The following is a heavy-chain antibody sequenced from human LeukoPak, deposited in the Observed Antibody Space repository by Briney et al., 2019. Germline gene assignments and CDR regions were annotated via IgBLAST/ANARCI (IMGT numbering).Heavy chain of an antibody. D-gene: IGHD3-22*01. CDR1: GGSISSYY. Sequence: PSETLSLTCTVSGGSISSYYWSWIRQPPGKGLEWIGYIYYSGSTSGSTNYSPSLKSRVTMSIDTSKNQFYLKLTSVTAADTALYYCARDRSAAYYRDYFDYWGQGALVTVYS. V-gene: IGHV4-59*12. CDR2: IYYSGSTSGST. CDR3: ARDRSAAYYRDYFDY. J-gene: IGHJ4*02.